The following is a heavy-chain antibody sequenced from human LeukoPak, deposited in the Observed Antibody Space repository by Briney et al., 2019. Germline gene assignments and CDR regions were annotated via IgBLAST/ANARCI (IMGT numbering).Heavy chain of an antibody. CDR2: INSDGSST. V-gene: IGHV3-74*01. CDR3: ARDFRTNYYYYMDV. D-gene: IGHD1-14*01. CDR1: GFTFSSYW. J-gene: IGHJ6*03. Sequence: GGSLRLSCAASGFTFSSYWMHWVRQAPGKGLVWVSRINSDGSSTNYADSVKGRFTISRDNAKNTLYVQMNSLRAEDTALYYCARDFRTNYYYYMDVWGKGTTVTVSS.